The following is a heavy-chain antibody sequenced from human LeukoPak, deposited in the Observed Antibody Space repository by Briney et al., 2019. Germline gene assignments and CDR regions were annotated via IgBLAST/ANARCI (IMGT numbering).Heavy chain of an antibody. Sequence: SGGSLRLACAASGFTFSDYAMSWVRQAPGKGLEWVSYISSSGGTTYYADSVKGRFIISRDNAKNSLHLQMNSLRGEDTALYYCARPRATYCSNGICYIRDAFDIWGQGTTVTVSS. V-gene: IGHV3-11*04. D-gene: IGHD2-8*01. CDR3: ARPRATYCSNGICYIRDAFDI. J-gene: IGHJ3*02. CDR2: ISSSGGTT. CDR1: GFTFSDYA.